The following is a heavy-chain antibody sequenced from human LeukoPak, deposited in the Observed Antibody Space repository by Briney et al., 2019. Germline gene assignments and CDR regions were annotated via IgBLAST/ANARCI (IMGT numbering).Heavy chain of an antibody. J-gene: IGHJ6*03. V-gene: IGHV1-2*02. D-gene: IGHD7-27*01. CDR1: GYTFTSYY. CDR3: ARDGGANWGYYYYYMDV. Sequence: GASVKVSCKASGYTFTSYYMHWVRQAPGQGLEWMGWINPNSGGTNYAQKFQGRVTMTRDTSISTAYMELSRLRSDDTAVYYCARDGGANWGYYYYYMDVWGKGTTVTVSS. CDR2: INPNSGGT.